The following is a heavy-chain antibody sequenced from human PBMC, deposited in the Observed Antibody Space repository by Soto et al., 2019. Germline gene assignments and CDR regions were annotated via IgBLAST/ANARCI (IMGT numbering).Heavy chain of an antibody. CDR3: AKVSWERLGWFDS. CDR1: GRSITSYY. V-gene: IGHV4-59*12. CDR2: IYDNGIT. D-gene: IGHD1-26*01. J-gene: IGHJ5*01. Sequence: QVVLQESGPGLVKPSETLSLTCSVSGRSITSYYWSWVRQPPGKGLEWIGYIYDNGITSQNPSLKSRVTMSADTSQNQFSLKLTSVTGADTAVYYCAKVSWERLGWFDSWGQGTLVTVSS.